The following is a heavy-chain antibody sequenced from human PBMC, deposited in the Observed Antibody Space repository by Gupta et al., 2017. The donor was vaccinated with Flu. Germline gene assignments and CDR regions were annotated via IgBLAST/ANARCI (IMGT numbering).Heavy chain of an antibody. D-gene: IGHD4-4*01. CDR3: IRDGLGVTPLDH. CDR1: GFTFSSYW. CDR2: IHSDGIST. Sequence: EVQLVESGGGLVQPGGSLRLSCAASGFTFSSYWMHWVRQAPGKGLVWVSRIHSDGISTTYADSVKGRFTISRDNAKNTLYLQMNSLRAEDTAVYYCIRDGLGVTPLDHWGQGTLVTVSS. J-gene: IGHJ4*02. V-gene: IGHV3-74*01.